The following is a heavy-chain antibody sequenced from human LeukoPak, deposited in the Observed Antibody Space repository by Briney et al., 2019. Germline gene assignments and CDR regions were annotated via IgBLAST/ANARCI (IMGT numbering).Heavy chain of an antibody. J-gene: IGHJ3*02. CDR1: GGSISSYY. V-gene: IGHV4-59*08. D-gene: IGHD4-23*01. CDR2: IYYSGST. Sequence: SETLSLTCTVSGGSISSYYWSWIRQPPGKGLEWIGYIYYSGSTNYNPSLKSRVTISVDTSKKHFSLKLRSVTAADTAVYYCARSFEPTVVDPFAIWGQGTMVTVSS. CDR3: ARSFEPTVVDPFAI.